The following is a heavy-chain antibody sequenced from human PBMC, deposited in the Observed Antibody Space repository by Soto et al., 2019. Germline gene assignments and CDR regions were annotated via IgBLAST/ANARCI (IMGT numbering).Heavy chain of an antibody. J-gene: IGHJ6*02. CDR2: FHYSGRT. D-gene: IGHD2-2*01. CDR1: GGSITSGPSS. V-gene: IGHV4-39*01. Sequence: SETLSLTCSVSGGSITSGPSSWGWIRQPPGTGLEWIGTFHYSGRTYYSPSLESRVTISVDTSKNQFSLKVSSVTAADTAVFYCARLAGYCSGTSCYGYYGMDVWGQGTTVTVS. CDR3: ARLAGYCSGTSCYGYYGMDV.